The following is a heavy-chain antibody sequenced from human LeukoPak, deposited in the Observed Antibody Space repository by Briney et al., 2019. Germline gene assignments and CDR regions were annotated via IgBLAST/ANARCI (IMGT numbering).Heavy chain of an antibody. V-gene: IGHV4-39*01. CDR1: GGSISSSSYY. D-gene: IGHD6-13*01. J-gene: IGHJ4*02. CDR2: INYSGST. Sequence: PSESLSLTCTVSGGSISSSSYYWGWIRQPPGKGLEWIGSINYSGSTYYNPSLKSRVTISVDTSKNQFSLKLSSVTAADTAVYYCARHRIAAAGTGAPYYFDYWGQGTLVTVSS. CDR3: ARHRIAAAGTGAPYYFDY.